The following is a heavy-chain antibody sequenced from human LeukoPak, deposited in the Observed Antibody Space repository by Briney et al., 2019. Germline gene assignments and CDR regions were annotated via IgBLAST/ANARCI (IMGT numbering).Heavy chain of an antibody. D-gene: IGHD3-16*02. CDR2: MNPNSGNT. CDR3: ARPRSGYRYYFDY. Sequence: ASVKVSCKASGYTFTSYDINWVRQATGQGLEWMGWMNPNSGNTGYAQKFQGRVTMTRNTSISTAYMELGSLRSEDTAVYYCARPRSGYRYYFDYWGQGTLVTVSS. J-gene: IGHJ4*02. CDR1: GYTFTSYD. V-gene: IGHV1-8*01.